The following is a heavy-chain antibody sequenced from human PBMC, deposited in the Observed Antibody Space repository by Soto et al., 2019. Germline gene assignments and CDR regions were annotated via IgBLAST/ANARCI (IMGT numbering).Heavy chain of an antibody. CDR3: ASLGSWNGRRYFDY. CDR2: INAGNGNT. CDR1: GYTFTIYA. J-gene: IGHJ4*02. V-gene: IGHV1-3*01. Sequence: GASVKVSCKASGYTFTIYAMHWVRQAPGQRLEWMGWINAGNGNTKYSQKFQGRVTITRDTSASTAYMELSSLRSEDTAVYYCASLGSWNGRRYFDYWGQGTLVTVSS. D-gene: IGHD1-1*01.